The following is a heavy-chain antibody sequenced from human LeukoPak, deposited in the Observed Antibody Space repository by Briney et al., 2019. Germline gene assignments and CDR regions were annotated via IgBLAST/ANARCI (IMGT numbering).Heavy chain of an antibody. D-gene: IGHD5-18*01. Sequence: GGSLRLSCAASGFTFSSYGMHWVRQAPGKGLEWVAVISYDGSNKYYADSVKGRFTISRDNSKNTLYLQMNSLRAEDTAVYYCAKDRGYSCGYDYFDYWGQGTLVTVSS. J-gene: IGHJ4*02. V-gene: IGHV3-30*18. CDR2: ISYDGSNK. CDR1: GFTFSSYG. CDR3: AKDRGYSCGYDYFDY.